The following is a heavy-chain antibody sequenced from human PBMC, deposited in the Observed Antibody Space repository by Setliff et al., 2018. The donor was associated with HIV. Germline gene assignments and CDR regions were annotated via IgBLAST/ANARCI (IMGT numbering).Heavy chain of an antibody. CDR1: GFTFNDYA. J-gene: IGHJ4*02. V-gene: IGHV3-9*01. D-gene: IGHD2-2*01. CDR3: AKEGTSGWVLIDY. Sequence: SLRLSCAASGFTFNDYAMHWVRQAPGKGLEWVSGINWNSGSIGYADSVKGRFTISRDNAKNSLYLQMNSLRAEDTAFYYCAKEGTSGWVLIDYWGQGTLVTVSS. CDR2: INWNSGSI.